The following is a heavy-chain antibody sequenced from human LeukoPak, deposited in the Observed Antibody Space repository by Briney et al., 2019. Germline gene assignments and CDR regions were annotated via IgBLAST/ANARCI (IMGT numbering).Heavy chain of an antibody. V-gene: IGHV3-74*01. Sequence: RGSLRLSCAASGFTFSSHWMHWVRQTPGKGLVWVSSIKSDGSSVDYADSVKGRFTISRDNAKNTLYLQMNSLRAEDMAVYYCVRDGVGAPPFDYWGQGALVTVSS. D-gene: IGHD1-26*01. CDR1: GFTFSSHW. J-gene: IGHJ4*02. CDR3: VRDGVGAPPFDY. CDR2: IKSDGSSV.